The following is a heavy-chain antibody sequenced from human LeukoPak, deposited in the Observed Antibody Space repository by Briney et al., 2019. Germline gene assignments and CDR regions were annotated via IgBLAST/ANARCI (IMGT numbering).Heavy chain of an antibody. CDR1: GFTFSSYA. CDR2: ISYDGSNK. CDR3: GRDVYGGNDY. Sequence: GRSLRLSCAASGFTFSSYAMHWVRQAPGKGLEWVAVISYDGSNKYYADSVKGRFTISRDNSKNTLYLQMNSLRAEDTAVYYCGRDVYGGNDYWGQGTLVTVSS. J-gene: IGHJ4*02. V-gene: IGHV3-30-3*01. D-gene: IGHD4-23*01.